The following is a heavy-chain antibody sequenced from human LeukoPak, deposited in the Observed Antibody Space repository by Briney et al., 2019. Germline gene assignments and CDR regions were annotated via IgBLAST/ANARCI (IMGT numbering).Heavy chain of an antibody. D-gene: IGHD6-13*01. CDR2: ISYDGSIK. CDR3: ARDRSIAAAGYYYYYMDV. J-gene: IGHJ6*03. V-gene: IGHV3-30*04. CDR1: GFTFSSYA. Sequence: GGSLRLSSAASGFTFSSYAMHTVRQAPGKGLEWVAVISYDGSIKYYADSVKGRFTISRDNSKNTLYLQMNSLRAEDTAVYYCARDRSIAAAGYYYYYMDVWGKGTTVTVSS.